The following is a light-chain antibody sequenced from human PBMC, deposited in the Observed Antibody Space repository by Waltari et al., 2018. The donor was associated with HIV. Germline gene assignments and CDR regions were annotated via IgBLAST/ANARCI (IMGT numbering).Light chain of an antibody. CDR1: QSISTH. J-gene: IGKJ3*01. CDR2: GAS. CDR3: QQSFTLPLT. V-gene: IGKV1-39*01. Sequence: DIQMTQSPLHLSASVGDTITITCRASQSISTHLHWYQQKPGNAPRLLIYGASSLQSGVPSRFRGSGSGTDFSLTITNFQPDDFATYFCQQSFTLPLTFGPGTKVDLK.